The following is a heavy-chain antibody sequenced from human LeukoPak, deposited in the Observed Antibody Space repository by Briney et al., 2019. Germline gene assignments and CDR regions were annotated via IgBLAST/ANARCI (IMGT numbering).Heavy chain of an antibody. D-gene: IGHD6-19*01. Sequence: GASLQISCKGSGYSFTTYWIGWVRQMPGKGLEWMGIIYPGDSDTRYSPSFQGQVTISADKSISTAYLQWSSLKASDTAMYYCARVSGWYKGYFDYWGQGTLVTVSS. CDR1: GYSFTTYW. CDR3: ARVSGWYKGYFDY. CDR2: IYPGDSDT. J-gene: IGHJ4*02. V-gene: IGHV5-51*01.